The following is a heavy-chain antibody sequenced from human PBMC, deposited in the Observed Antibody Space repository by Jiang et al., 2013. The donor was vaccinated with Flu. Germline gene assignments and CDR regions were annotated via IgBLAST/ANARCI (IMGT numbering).Heavy chain of an antibody. Sequence: QSGSELQKPGASVKVSCKASGYTFTSKSMNWMRQAPGQGLEWMGWINTDTRSPTYVQGFTGRFVFSLDTSVSTAYLQISSLKAEDTAVYYCARGDFGSGGHYNFEIWGQGTMVTVSS. V-gene: IGHV7-4-1*02. CDR3: ARGDFGSGGHYNFEI. D-gene: IGHD3-10*01. CDR1: GYTFTSKS. CDR2: INTDTRSP. J-gene: IGHJ3*02.